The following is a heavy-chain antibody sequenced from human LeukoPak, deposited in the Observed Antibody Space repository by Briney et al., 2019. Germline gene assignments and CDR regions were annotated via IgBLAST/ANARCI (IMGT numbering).Heavy chain of an antibody. D-gene: IGHD2-2*01. Sequence: GGSLRLSCAASGFTFSSYSMNWVRQAPGKGLEWVSSISSSSSYIYYADSVKGRSTISRDNAKNSLYLQMNSLRAEDTAVYYCARGPPRLIVVVPAAMSDYWGQGTLVTVSS. CDR2: ISSSSSYI. J-gene: IGHJ4*02. CDR1: GFTFSSYS. V-gene: IGHV3-21*01. CDR3: ARGPPRLIVVVPAAMSDY.